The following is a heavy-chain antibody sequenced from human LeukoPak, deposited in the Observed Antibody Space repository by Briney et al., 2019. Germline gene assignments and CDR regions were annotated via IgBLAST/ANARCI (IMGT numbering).Heavy chain of an antibody. CDR3: ARGTLWFGESAFDI. D-gene: IGHD3-10*01. CDR2: IYYSGST. J-gene: IGHJ3*02. CDR1: GGSISSYY. Sequence: SETLSLTCTASGGSISSYYWSWIRQPPGKGLEWIGYIYYSGSTDYNPSLKSRVTISVDTSKNQFSLKLSSVTAADTAVYYCARGTLWFGESAFDIWGQGTMVTVSS. V-gene: IGHV4-59*01.